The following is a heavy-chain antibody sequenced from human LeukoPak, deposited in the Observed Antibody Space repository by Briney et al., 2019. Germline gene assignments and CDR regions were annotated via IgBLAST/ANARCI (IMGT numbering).Heavy chain of an antibody. CDR1: GYTFTGYY. CDR2: MNPNSGGT. V-gene: IGHV1-2*02. Sequence: ASVKVSCKASGYTFTGYYMHWVRQAPGQGLEWMGWMNPNSGGTNYAQKFQGRATMTTDTSTSTAYMELRSLRSDDTAVYYCARELYGRFEHWGQGTLVTVSS. D-gene: IGHD3-3*01. CDR3: ARELYGRFEH. J-gene: IGHJ4*02.